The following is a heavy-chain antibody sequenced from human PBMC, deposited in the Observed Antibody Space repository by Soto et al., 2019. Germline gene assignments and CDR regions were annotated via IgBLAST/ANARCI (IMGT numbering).Heavy chain of an antibody. Sequence: PSETLSLTCAVHGESFSPYYWSWIRQAPGEGLEWIGEIYHSGSTNYNPSLKSRVTISIDASKNQFSLSLRSVTAADTAVYYCARFYYSFGMDVWGQGTTVPVSS. CDR2: IYHSGST. J-gene: IGHJ6*02. CDR1: GESFSPYY. V-gene: IGHV4-34*01. CDR3: ARFYYSFGMDV.